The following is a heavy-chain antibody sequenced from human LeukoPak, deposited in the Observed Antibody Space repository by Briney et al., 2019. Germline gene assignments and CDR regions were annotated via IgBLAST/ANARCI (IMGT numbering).Heavy chain of an antibody. CDR1: GFTFSSYS. J-gene: IGHJ5*02. V-gene: IGHV3-21*01. D-gene: IGHD3-9*01. CDR2: ISSSSSYI. Sequence: PGGSLRLSCAASGFTFSSYSMNLVRQAPGKGLEWVSSISSSSSYIYYADSVKGRFTISRDNAKNSLYLQMNSLRAEDTAVYYCARVDGQRLTGYRGFDPWGQGTLVTVSS. CDR3: ARVDGQRLTGYRGFDP.